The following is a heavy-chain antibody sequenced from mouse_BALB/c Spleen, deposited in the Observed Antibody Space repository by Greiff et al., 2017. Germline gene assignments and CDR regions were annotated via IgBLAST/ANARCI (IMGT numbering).Heavy chain of an antibody. D-gene: IGHD2-12*01. V-gene: IGHV5-4*02. Sequence: EVQLQQSGGGLVKPGGSLKLSCAASGFTFSDYYMYWVRQTPEKRLEWVATISDGGSYTYYPDSVKGRFTISRDNAKNNLYLQMSSLKSEDTAMYYCARGDYRGYFDYWGQGTTLTVSS. CDR1: GFTFSDYY. CDR3: ARGDYRGYFDY. CDR2: ISDGGSYT. J-gene: IGHJ2*01.